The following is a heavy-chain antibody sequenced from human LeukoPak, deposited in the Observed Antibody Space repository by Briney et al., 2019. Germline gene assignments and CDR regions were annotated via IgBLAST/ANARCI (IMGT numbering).Heavy chain of an antibody. CDR1: GFTFSSYE. Sequence: GGSLRLSCAASGFTFSSYEMNWVRQAPGKGLEWVSYISGSGRTMSYADSVKGRFSISRDNAKNSLYLHMNSLRAEDTAVYYCARGDEYTTSPWGQGTLVTVSS. V-gene: IGHV3-48*03. CDR3: ARGDEYTTSP. CDR2: ISGSGRTM. D-gene: IGHD2-2*02. J-gene: IGHJ4*02.